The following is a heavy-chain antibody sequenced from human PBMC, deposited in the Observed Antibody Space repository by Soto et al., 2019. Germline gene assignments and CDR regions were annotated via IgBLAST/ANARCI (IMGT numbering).Heavy chain of an antibody. CDR3: ASVNLRFSYGIDV. Sequence: QPGGSLRLSCAASGSTFSSSEMHWVRQAPGKGLEWVSYISKSGTVIYYADSVKGRFTISRDNAKNLLYLQTNSLRAEDTAVYFCASVNLRFSYGIDVWGQGTSVTVSS. CDR1: GSTFSSSE. D-gene: IGHD3-3*01. CDR2: ISKSGTVI. V-gene: IGHV3-48*03. J-gene: IGHJ6*02.